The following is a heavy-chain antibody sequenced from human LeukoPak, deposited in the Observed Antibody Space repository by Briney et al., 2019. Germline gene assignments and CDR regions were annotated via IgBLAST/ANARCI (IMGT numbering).Heavy chain of an antibody. Sequence: SVKVSCKTNGGTFSDYTIHWVRQAPGQGLDWMGGITPMYGTSNYAQKFQGRLTIAADKSTNTVHMDLSSLRSEDTAIYYCARDNAGLYDAFDLWGLGTLLTVSS. CDR2: ITPMYGTS. CDR3: ARDNAGLYDAFDL. J-gene: IGHJ4*02. CDR1: GGTFSDYT. D-gene: IGHD5/OR15-5a*01. V-gene: IGHV1-69*06.